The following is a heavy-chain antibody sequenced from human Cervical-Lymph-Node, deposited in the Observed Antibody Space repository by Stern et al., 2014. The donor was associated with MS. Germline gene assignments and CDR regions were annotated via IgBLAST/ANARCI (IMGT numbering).Heavy chain of an antibody. D-gene: IGHD4-11*01. V-gene: IGHV5-51*01. Sequence: EVQLVQSEAGVKRPGQSLKISCRASGYSFTNYWVAWVRQKPGKGLEWMGIIHPGGSEVRYSPSFQGRVTMSVDRSINPAYLQWSSLQPSDTAMYYCARQLGHSNFLHYWGQGVLVTVSS. CDR1: GYSFTNYW. CDR2: IHPGGSEV. J-gene: IGHJ4*02. CDR3: ARQLGHSNFLHY.